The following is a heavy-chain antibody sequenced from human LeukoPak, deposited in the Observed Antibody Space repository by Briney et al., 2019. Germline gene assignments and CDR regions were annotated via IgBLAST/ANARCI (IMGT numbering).Heavy chain of an antibody. D-gene: IGHD2-15*01. Sequence: PSYALSVTYAVSGYSIGSGDWWGWSRRRPGKGLERIGSIFHSGSTYYNPSLKSRVTISVDTSKNQFSLKLSSVTAADTAVYYCARVRGLYCFDYWGQGTLVTVSS. CDR1: GYSIGSGDW. CDR2: IFHSGST. CDR3: ARVRGLYCFDY. V-gene: IGHV4-38-2*01. J-gene: IGHJ4*02.